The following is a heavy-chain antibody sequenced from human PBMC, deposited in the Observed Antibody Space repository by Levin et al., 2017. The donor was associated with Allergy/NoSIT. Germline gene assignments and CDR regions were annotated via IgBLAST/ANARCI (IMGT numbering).Heavy chain of an antibody. J-gene: IGHJ4*02. CDR3: AVDDFWSGYSPDATFDY. CDR1: GYTFTSYA. Sequence: GASVKVSCKASGYTFTSYAMHWVRQAPGQRLEWMGWINAGNGNTKYSQKFQGRVTITRDTSASTAYMELSSLRSEDTAVYYCAVDDFWSGYSPDATFDYWGQGTLVTVSS. V-gene: IGHV1-3*01. D-gene: IGHD3-3*01. CDR2: INAGNGNT.